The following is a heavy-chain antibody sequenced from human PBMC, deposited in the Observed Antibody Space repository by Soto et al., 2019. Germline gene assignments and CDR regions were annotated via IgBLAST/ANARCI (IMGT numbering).Heavy chain of an antibody. J-gene: IGHJ3*02. CDR3: ARTNAFDI. V-gene: IGHV4-59*08. CDR1: GGSISYY. Sequence: QVQLQESGPGLLKPSETLSLTCTVSGGSISYYWSWMRQPPGKGLEWIGNIYYSGSTNYNPSLKRXVXXSVDTSKNQFSLKLSSVTAADTAVYYCARTNAFDIWGQGTMVTVSS. CDR2: IYYSGST.